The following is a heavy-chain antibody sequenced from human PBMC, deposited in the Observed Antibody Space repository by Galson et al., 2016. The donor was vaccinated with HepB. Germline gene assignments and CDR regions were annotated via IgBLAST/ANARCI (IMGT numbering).Heavy chain of an antibody. CDR2: NYHSGST. CDR3: ARDRRVRAGYYYFDY. Sequence: ETLSLTCAASGGSISSSNWCSWVRQPPGKGLEWIGENYHSGSTNYNPSLKSRVTISVDKSKNQFSLKLSPVTAADTAVYYCARDRRVRAGYYYFDYWGQGTLVTVSS. V-gene: IGHV4-4*02. CDR1: GGSISSSNW. J-gene: IGHJ4*02. D-gene: IGHD5-24*01.